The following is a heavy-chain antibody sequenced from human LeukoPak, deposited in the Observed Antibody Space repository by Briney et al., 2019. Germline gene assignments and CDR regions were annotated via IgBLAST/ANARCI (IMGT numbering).Heavy chain of an antibody. J-gene: IGHJ4*02. CDR1: GYDFSSYG. D-gene: IGHD4-23*01. CDR3: ARHMTTVVTSLDY. V-gene: IGHV1-18*01. CDR2: ISVYDGKT. Sequence: GASVKVSCKASGYDFSSYGLSWVRHVPGQGLQWVGWISVYDGKTDYGPLQGRVTMTTDTFTGTAYMELRNLRSEDTAIYYCARHMTTVVTSLDYWGRGTMVTVSS.